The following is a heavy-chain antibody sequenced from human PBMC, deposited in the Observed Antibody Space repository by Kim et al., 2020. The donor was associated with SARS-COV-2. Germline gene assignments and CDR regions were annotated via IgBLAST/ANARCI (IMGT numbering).Heavy chain of an antibody. V-gene: IGHV1-18*01. Sequence: AQELQGRVTMTTDPSTSTAYMELRSLRSDDTAVYYCARGRGWDNWNYGDHWGQGTLVTVSS. D-gene: IGHD1-20*01. CDR3: ARGRGWDNWNYGDH. J-gene: IGHJ4*02.